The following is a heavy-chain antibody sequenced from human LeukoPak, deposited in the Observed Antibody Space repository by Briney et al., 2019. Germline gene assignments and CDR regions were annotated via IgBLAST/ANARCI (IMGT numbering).Heavy chain of an antibody. CDR1: GGSISSSSYY. V-gene: IGHV4-39*07. CDR3: ARGYSSGWYHFDY. Sequence: PSETLSLTCTVSGGSISSSSYYWGWIRQPPGKGLEWTGSIYYSGSTYYNPSLKSRVTISVDTSKNQFSLKLSSVTAADTAAYYCARGYSSGWYHFDYWGQGTLVTVSS. D-gene: IGHD6-19*01. J-gene: IGHJ4*02. CDR2: IYYSGST.